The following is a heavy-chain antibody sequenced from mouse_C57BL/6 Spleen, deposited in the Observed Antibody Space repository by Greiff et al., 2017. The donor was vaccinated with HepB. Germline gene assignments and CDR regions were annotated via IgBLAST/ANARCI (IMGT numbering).Heavy chain of an antibody. V-gene: IGHV3-8*01. J-gene: IGHJ1*03. CDR2: ISYSGST. Sequence: EVMLVESGPGLAKPSQTLSLTCSVTGYSITSDYWNWIRKFPGNKLEYMGYISYSGSTYYNPSLKSRISITRDTSKNQYYLQLNSVTTEDTATYYCARAYYYGSWYFDVWGTGTTVTVSS. CDR1: GYSITSDY. D-gene: IGHD1-1*01. CDR3: ARAYYYGSWYFDV.